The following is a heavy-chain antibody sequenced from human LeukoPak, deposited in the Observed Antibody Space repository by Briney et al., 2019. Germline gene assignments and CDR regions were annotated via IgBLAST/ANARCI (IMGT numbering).Heavy chain of an antibody. CDR3: AKWRLVPRDPFDY. CDR1: GFTFSSYA. D-gene: IGHD6-19*01. CDR2: ISNSGGGT. V-gene: IGHV3-23*01. J-gene: IGHJ4*02. Sequence: GGCLRLSCAASGFTFSSYAMNWVRQAPGKGLEWVSGISNSGGGTYYADSVKGRFTISRDNSKNTLYLQMNSLRVEDTAVYYCAKWRLVPRDPFDYWGQGTLVTVSS.